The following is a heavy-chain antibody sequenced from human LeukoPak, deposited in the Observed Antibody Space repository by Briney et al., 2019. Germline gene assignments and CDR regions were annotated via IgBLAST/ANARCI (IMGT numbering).Heavy chain of an antibody. CDR3: ARDFPPPYYYYMDV. CDR2: IYYSGST. Sequence: SESLSLTCTVSGGSISSYYWGWIRQPPGKGLEWVGYIYYSGSTNYNPSLKSRVTMSVDTSKNQFSLKLNSVTAADTAVYYCARDFPPPYYYYMDVWGKGTTVTVSS. CDR1: GGSISSYY. J-gene: IGHJ6*03. V-gene: IGHV4-59*12.